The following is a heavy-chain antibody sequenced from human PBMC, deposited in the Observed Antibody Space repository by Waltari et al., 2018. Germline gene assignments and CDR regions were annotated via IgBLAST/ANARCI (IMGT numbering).Heavy chain of an antibody. Sequence: QMQLVQSGPEVKKPGTSVKVSCKASGFTFTSSAVQWVRQARGQRLEWIGWIVVGSGNTNYAQTFQERVTITRDMSTSTAYMELSSLRSEETAVYYCAADTGEIAAESNYWGQGTLGTVAS. CDR3: AADTGEIAAESNY. CDR1: GFTFTSSA. D-gene: IGHD6-13*01. V-gene: IGHV1-58*01. CDR2: IVVGSGNT. J-gene: IGHJ4*02.